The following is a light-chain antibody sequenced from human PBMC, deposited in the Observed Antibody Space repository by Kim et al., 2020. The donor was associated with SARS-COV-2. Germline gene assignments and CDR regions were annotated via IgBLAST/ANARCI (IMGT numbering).Light chain of an antibody. CDR3: QQYYSSSPYT. V-gene: IGKV1-5*01. J-gene: IGKJ2*01. CDR1: QSIGNL. CDR2: DAF. Sequence: DIQMTQSPSTLSASVGDRVTISCRASQSIGNLLAWYQQKPGRAPNLLIYDAFSLESGVPSRFSGAASGTEFTLTISGLQPDDLATYYCQQYYSSSPYTFGQGTKLEIK.